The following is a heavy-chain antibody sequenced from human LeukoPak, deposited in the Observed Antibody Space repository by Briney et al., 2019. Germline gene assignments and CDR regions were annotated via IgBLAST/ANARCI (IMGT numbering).Heavy chain of an antibody. CDR1: GFTFSIYW. D-gene: IGHD3-22*01. V-gene: IGHV3-7*01. Sequence: PGGSLRLSCAASGFTFSIYWMSWVRQAPGKGLEWVANIKRNGSEKYYVDSVKGRFTISRDNAKNSLYLQVNSLRAEDTAVYYCAREFPYYYDISGYKLDYWGQGTLVTVSS. CDR2: IKRNGSEK. J-gene: IGHJ4*02. CDR3: AREFPYYYDISGYKLDY.